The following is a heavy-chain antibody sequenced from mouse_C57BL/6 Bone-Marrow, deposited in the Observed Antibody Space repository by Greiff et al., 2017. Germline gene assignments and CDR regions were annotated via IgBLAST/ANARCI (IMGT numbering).Heavy chain of an antibody. V-gene: IGHV1-39*01. D-gene: IGHD3-2*02. CDR2: INPNYGTT. J-gene: IGHJ3*01. CDR3: SKDSSGYRVAY. CDR1: GYSFTDYN. Sequence: VKLQQSGPELVKPGASVKISCKASGYSFTDYNMNWVKQSNGKSLEWIGVINPNYGTTSYTQKFKGKATLTVDQSSSTAYMQLNSLTTEYSAVYDCSKDSSGYRVAYWGQGTLVTVSA.